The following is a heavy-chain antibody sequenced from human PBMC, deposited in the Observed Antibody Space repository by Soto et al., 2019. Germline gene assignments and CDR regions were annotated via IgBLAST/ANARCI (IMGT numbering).Heavy chain of an antibody. D-gene: IGHD6-6*01. CDR3: ARAPKVSGSSQTRPDF. CDR2: ISQSGNT. V-gene: IGHV4-34*01. Sequence: PSETLSLTCSIYSGSFSCYYWSGIRQPPGKGLEWIGEISQSGNTNYSPSLKSRVSISIDTSKKQFSLNLASVSAADTAVYYCARAPKVSGSSQTRPDFWGQGTLVTVSS. CDR1: SGSFSCYY. J-gene: IGHJ4*02.